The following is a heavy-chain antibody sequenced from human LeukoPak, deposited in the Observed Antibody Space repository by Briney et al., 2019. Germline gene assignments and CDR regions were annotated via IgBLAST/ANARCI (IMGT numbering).Heavy chain of an antibody. V-gene: IGHV3-48*01. Sequence: GGPLRLSCTVSGFPLRSYSMNWFRQAPGKGLEWVAYISASGANIYYVDSVMGRFTVSRDNPQSSLFLQMNSPRAEDTAVYYCARVKGTYFDYWGQGALVTVSS. CDR2: ISASGANI. D-gene: IGHD1-1*01. CDR3: ARVKGTYFDY. CDR1: GFPLRSYS. J-gene: IGHJ4*02.